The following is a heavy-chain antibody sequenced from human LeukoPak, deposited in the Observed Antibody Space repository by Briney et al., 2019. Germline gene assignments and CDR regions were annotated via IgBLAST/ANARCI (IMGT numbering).Heavy chain of an antibody. V-gene: IGHV3-33*01. D-gene: IGHD6-19*01. CDR3: ARDLAVAADDWFDP. J-gene: IGHJ5*02. Sequence: GRSLRLSCAAPGFTFSSYGMHWVRQAPGKGLEWVAVIWYDGSNKYYADSVKGRFTISRDNSKNTLYLQMNSLRAEDTAVYYCARDLAVAADDWFDPWGQGTLVTVSS. CDR1: GFTFSSYG. CDR2: IWYDGSNK.